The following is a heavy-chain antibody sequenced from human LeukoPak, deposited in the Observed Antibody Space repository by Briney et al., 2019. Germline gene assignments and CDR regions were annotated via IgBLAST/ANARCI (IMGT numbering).Heavy chain of an antibody. CDR1: GFTFSSYW. Sequence: GGSLRLSCAGSGFTFSSYWMHWVRQAPGKGLVWVSRINSDGSDTIYADSVKGRFTISRDNAKNTLYLQMNSLRAEDTAVYYCAKVRGRIAAAGIPDYWGQGTLVTVSS. CDR2: INSDGSDT. V-gene: IGHV3-74*01. D-gene: IGHD6-13*01. CDR3: AKVRGRIAAAGIPDY. J-gene: IGHJ4*02.